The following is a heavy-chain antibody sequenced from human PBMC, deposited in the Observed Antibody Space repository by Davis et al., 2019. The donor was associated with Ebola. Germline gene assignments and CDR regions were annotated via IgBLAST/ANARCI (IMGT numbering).Heavy chain of an antibody. CDR3: AKEGDYYGSGPPFDI. CDR2: IHYSGST. D-gene: IGHD3-10*01. V-gene: IGHV4-59*11. Sequence: MPSETLSLTCTVSGGSISSHYWSWIRQSPGKGLEWIGYIHYSGSTNYNPSLKSRVTISVDTSKNQFSLELSSVTAADTAVYFCAKEGDYYGSGPPFDIWGQGTLVTVSP. J-gene: IGHJ5*02. CDR1: GGSISSHY.